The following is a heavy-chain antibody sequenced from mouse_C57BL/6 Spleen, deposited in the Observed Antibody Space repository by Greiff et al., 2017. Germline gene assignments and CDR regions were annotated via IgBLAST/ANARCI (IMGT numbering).Heavy chain of an antibody. CDR1: GFNIKNTS. CDR2: IDPANGNT. V-gene: IGHV14-3*01. Sequence: EVQLQQSVAELVRPGASVKLSCTASGFNIKNTSMHWVKQRPEQGLEWIGRIDPANGNTKYAPKFQGKATITADTSSNTAYLQLSSLTSEDTAIYYCDSNVGDAMDYWGQGTSVTVSS. J-gene: IGHJ4*01. CDR3: DSNVGDAMDY.